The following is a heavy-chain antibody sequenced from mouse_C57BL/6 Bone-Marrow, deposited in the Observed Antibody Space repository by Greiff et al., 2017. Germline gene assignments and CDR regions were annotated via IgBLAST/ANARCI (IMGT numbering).Heavy chain of an antibody. V-gene: IGHV1-81*01. D-gene: IGHD1-1*01. Sequence: QVQLQQSGAELARPGASVKLSCKASGYTFTSYGISWVKQRTGQGLEWIGESYPRSGNTYYNEKFKGKATLTADKSSSTAYMELRSLTSEDAAVYFCARGRITTVVAPFAYWGQGTLVTVSA. CDR1: GYTFTSYG. J-gene: IGHJ3*01. CDR3: ARGRITTVVAPFAY. CDR2: SYPRSGNT.